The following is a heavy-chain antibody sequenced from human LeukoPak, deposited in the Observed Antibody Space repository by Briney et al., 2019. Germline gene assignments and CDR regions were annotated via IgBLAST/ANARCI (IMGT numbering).Heavy chain of an antibody. CDR2: IYSGGST. CDR3: ASLTLTGIDY. Sequence: PGGSLGPSCAASGFTVSSNYMSWVRQAPGKGLEWVSVIYSGGSTYYADSVKGRFTISRDNSKNTLYLQMNSLRAEDTAVYYCASLTLTGIDYWGQGTLVTVSS. CDR1: GFTVSSNY. D-gene: IGHD1-14*01. V-gene: IGHV3-53*01. J-gene: IGHJ4*02.